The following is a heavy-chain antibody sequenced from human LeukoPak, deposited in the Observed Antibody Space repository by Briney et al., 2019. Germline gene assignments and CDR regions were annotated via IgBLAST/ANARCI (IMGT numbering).Heavy chain of an antibody. J-gene: IGHJ4*02. D-gene: IGHD1-20*01. V-gene: IGHV1-18*01. CDR1: GHTFPKNG. CDR3: VTVGRLHYVLED. Sequence: ASVNVSCKTSGHTFPKNGISWVRQAPGQGLEWMGWVVGHTGHTKYTQKFQGRVTMTTDTSTATSYMELRSLKYDDTAIYYCVTVGRLHYVLEDWGQGTLVTVSS. CDR2: VVGHTGHT.